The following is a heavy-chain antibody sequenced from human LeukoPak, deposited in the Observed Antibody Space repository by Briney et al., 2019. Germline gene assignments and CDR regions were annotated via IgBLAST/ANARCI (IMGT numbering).Heavy chain of an antibody. CDR1: GGSISSGSYY. CDR3: ARGLAARRDAFDI. V-gene: IGHV4-61*02. CDR2: IYTSGST. Sequence: SQTLSLTCTVSGGSISSGSYYWGWIRQPAGKGLEWIGRIYTSGSTNYNPSPKSRVTISVDTSKNQFSLKLSSVTAADTAVYYCARGLAARRDAFDIWGQGTMVTVSS. D-gene: IGHD6-6*01. J-gene: IGHJ3*02.